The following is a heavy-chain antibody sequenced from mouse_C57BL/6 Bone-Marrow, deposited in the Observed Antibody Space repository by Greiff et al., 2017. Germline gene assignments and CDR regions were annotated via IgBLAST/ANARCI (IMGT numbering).Heavy chain of an antibody. CDR3: AREGTRVPGYFDV. D-gene: IGHD2-14*01. Sequence: QVQLKQPGAELVKPGASVKLSCKASGYTFTSYWMQWVKQRPGQGLEWIGEIDPSDSHTNYNQKFKGKATLTVDTSSSTAYMQLSSLTSEDSAVYYCAREGTRVPGYFDVWGTGTTVTVSA. CDR1: GYTFTSYW. V-gene: IGHV1-50*01. CDR2: IDPSDSHT. J-gene: IGHJ1*03.